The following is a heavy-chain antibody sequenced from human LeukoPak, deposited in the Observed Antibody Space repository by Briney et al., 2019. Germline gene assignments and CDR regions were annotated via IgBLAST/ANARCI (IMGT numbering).Heavy chain of an antibody. CDR1: GGSISSYY. CDR2: IYYSGST. J-gene: IGHJ4*02. Sequence: PSETLSLTCTASGGSISSYYWSWIRQPPGKGLEWIGYIYYSGSTNYNPSLKSRVTISVDTSKNQFSLKLSSVTAADTAVYYCARVRYSSGWGFDYWGQGTLVTVSS. V-gene: IGHV4-59*01. D-gene: IGHD6-19*01. CDR3: ARVRYSSGWGFDY.